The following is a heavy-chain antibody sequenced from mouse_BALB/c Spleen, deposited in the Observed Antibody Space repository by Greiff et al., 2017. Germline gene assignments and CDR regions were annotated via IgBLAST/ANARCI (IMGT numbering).Heavy chain of an antibody. V-gene: IGHV1S29*02. CDR3: AGDGNYDYYAMDY. J-gene: IGHJ4*01. D-gene: IGHD2-1*01. CDR2: IYPYNGGT. Sequence: VQLQQSGPELVKPGASVKISCKASGYTFTDYNMHWVKQSHGKSLEWIGYIYPYNGGTGYNQKFKSKATLTVDNSSSTAYMELRSLTSEDSAVYYCAGDGNYDYYAMDYWGQGTSVTVSS. CDR1: GYTFTDYN.